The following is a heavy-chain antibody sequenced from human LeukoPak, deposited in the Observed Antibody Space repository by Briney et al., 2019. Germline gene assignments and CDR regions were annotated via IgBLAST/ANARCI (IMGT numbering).Heavy chain of an antibody. Sequence: PGGSLRLSCAASGFTFSSYEMNWVRQAPGKGPEWVSYISSSGSTIYYADSVKGRFTISRDNAKNSLYLQMNSLRAEDTAVYYCARDQDYGDSVDYWGQGTLVTVSS. D-gene: IGHD4-17*01. J-gene: IGHJ4*02. CDR2: ISSSGSTI. CDR1: GFTFSSYE. V-gene: IGHV3-48*03. CDR3: ARDQDYGDSVDY.